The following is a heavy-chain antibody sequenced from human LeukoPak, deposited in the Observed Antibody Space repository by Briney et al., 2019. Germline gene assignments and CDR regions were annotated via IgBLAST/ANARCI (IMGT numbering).Heavy chain of an antibody. CDR2: IYYSGST. CDR1: GGSMSSSNYY. Sequence: PSETLSLTCTVSGGSMSSSNYYWGWIRQPPRKGLEWIGIIYYSGSTYYNPSLKSRVTISIDTSKDQFSLKLSSVTAADTAFYYCARVGPGYSSSSGLGTFDYWGQGTLVTVSS. D-gene: IGHD6-6*01. J-gene: IGHJ4*02. V-gene: IGHV4-39*07. CDR3: ARVGPGYSSSSGLGTFDY.